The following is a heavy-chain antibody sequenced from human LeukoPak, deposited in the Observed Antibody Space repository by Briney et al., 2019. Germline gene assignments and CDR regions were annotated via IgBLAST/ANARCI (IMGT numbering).Heavy chain of an antibody. J-gene: IGHJ4*02. CDR3: ARATRRPSVVPAAELDY. CDR2: MNPNSGNT. D-gene: IGHD2-2*01. Sequence: ASVKVSCKASGYTFTSYDINWVRQATGQGLEWMGWMNPNSGNTGYAQKFQGRVTITRNTSISTAYMELSSLRSEDTAVYYCARATRRPSVVPAAELDYWGQGTLVTVSS. V-gene: IGHV1-8*03. CDR1: GYTFTSYD.